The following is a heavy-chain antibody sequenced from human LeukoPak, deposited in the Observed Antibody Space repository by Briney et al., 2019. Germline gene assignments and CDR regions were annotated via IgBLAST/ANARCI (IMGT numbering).Heavy chain of an antibody. J-gene: IGHJ4*02. CDR3: AKDRGRGYSYGYADY. D-gene: IGHD5-18*01. CDR1: GFTFSSYG. V-gene: IGHV3-30*02. Sequence: GGSLRLSCAASGFTFSSYGMHWVHQAPGKGLERVAFIRYDGSNKYYVDSVKGRFTISRDNYKNTLDLQMNSLRAEDTAVYYCAKDRGRGYSYGYADYWGQGTLVTVSS. CDR2: IRYDGSNK.